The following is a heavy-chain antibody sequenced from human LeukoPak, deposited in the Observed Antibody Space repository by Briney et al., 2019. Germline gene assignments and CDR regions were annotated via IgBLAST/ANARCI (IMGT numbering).Heavy chain of an antibody. CDR1: GFTFSSYT. J-gene: IGHJ4*02. V-gene: IGHV3-21*01. D-gene: IGHD1-26*01. CDR3: VREAAATLFDY. Sequence: GGFLRLSCAASGFTFSSYTMNWVRQAPGKGLEWVAAISSSSRDIFYADSVKGRFSISRDNTQNSLSLQMSSLKAEDTAVYYCVREAAATLFDYWGQGTLVTVSS. CDR2: ISSSSRDI.